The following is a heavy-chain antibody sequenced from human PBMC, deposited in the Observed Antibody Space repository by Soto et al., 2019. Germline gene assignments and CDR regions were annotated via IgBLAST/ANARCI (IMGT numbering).Heavy chain of an antibody. CDR3: AKVGYDILTGYQYYFDY. CDR1: GFTFSSYA. D-gene: IGHD3-9*01. V-gene: IGHV3-23*01. CDR2: ISGSGGGT. J-gene: IGHJ4*02. Sequence: EVQLLESGGGLVQPGGSLRLSCAASGFTFSSYAMSWVRQAPGKGLEWVSGISGSGGGTFYADSVKGRFTISRDNSKHTLYLQMNSLRADDTAVYYCAKVGYDILTGYQYYFDYWGQGTLVTVSS.